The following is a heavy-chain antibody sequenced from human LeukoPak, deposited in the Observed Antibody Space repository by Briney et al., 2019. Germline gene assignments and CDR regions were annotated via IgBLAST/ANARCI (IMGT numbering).Heavy chain of an antibody. J-gene: IGHJ4*02. CDR2: ISWNSGSI. D-gene: IGHD6-19*01. CDR1: GFIFNNYA. V-gene: IGHV3-9*01. Sequence: GGSLRLSCAGSGFIFNNYAMHWVRQPPGKGLEWVSGISWNSGSIDYADSVKGRFTISRDNVKNSLYLQMNSLRVEDTAFYYCAKDNRRHYTSGPNPDSLHWGQGALVTVSS. CDR3: AKDNRRHYTSGPNPDSLH.